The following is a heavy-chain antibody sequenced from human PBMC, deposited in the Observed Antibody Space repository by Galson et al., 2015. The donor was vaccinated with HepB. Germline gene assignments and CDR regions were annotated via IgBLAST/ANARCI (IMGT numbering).Heavy chain of an antibody. V-gene: IGHV7-4-1*02. CDR1: GYTFTDYV. J-gene: IGHJ6*03. D-gene: IGHD3-3*01. Sequence: VKVSCKASGYTFTDYVVSWVRPAPGQGLEWMGWMNTNTGKPTYAPGFAGRFVFSLDTSVTTAYLQISSLETDDTAVYYCARSPLRFLDWLPYYDYYYMDVWGEGTTVTVSS. CDR2: MNTNTGKP. CDR3: ARSPLRFLDWLPYYDYYYMDV.